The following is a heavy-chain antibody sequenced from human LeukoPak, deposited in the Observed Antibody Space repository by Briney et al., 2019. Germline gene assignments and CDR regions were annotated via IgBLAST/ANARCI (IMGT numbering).Heavy chain of an antibody. J-gene: IGHJ4*02. Sequence: GGSLRLSCAASGFTFSSYWMNWARQAPGKGLEWVASINHNGNVNYYVDSVKGRFTISRDNAKNSLYLQMSNLRAEDTAVYYCTTDPKRIAAAGTEVPLSGYWGQGTLVTVSS. CDR2: INHNGNVN. CDR1: GFTFSSYW. V-gene: IGHV3-7*03. D-gene: IGHD6-13*01. CDR3: TTDPKRIAAAGTEVPLSGY.